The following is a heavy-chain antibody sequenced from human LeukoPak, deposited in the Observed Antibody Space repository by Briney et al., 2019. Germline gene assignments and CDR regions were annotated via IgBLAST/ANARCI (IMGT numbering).Heavy chain of an antibody. V-gene: IGHV1-18*01. D-gene: IGHD1-26*01. Sequence: ASVKVSCKASGYTFTSYGISWVRQAPGQGLEWMGWISAYNGNTNYAQKLQGRVTMTTGTSTSTAYMELRSLRSDDTAVYYCARFLVTLGVGATRSPFDYWGQGTLVTVSS. CDR3: ARFLVTLGVGATRSPFDY. J-gene: IGHJ4*02. CDR2: ISAYNGNT. CDR1: GYTFTSYG.